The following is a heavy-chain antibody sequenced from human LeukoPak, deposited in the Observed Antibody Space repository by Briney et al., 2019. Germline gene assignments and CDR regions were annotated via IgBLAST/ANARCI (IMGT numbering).Heavy chain of an antibody. J-gene: IGHJ4*02. Sequence: SETLSLTCTVSGGSISSSSYYWGWIRQPPGKGLEWIGSIYYSGSTYYNPSLKSRVTISVDTSKNQFSLKLSSVTAADTAVYYCAREQQSFGVGDSWGQGTLVTVSS. D-gene: IGHD3-3*01. V-gene: IGHV4-39*07. CDR3: AREQQSFGVGDS. CDR1: GGSISSSSYY. CDR2: IYYSGST.